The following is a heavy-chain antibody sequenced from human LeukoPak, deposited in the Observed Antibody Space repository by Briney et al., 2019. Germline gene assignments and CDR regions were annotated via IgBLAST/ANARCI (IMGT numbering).Heavy chain of an antibody. D-gene: IGHD6-13*01. J-gene: IGHJ4*02. CDR3: ARLIAAAGTDFHY. V-gene: IGHV3-21*01. CDR2: ISSSSSYI. CDR1: GFTFRSYS. Sequence: GGSLRLSCAASGFTFRSYSMNWVRQAPGKGLEWVSSISSSSSYIYYADSVKGRFTISRDNAKNSLYLQMNSLRAEDTAVYYCARLIAAAGTDFHYWGQGTLVTVSS.